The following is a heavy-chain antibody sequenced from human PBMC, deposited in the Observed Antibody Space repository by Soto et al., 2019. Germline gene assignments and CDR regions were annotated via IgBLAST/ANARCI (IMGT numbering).Heavy chain of an antibody. D-gene: IGHD1-26*01. CDR3: ARDGGRHSGGIDY. CDR1: GGTFSSYS. CDR2: IIPIFGTA. J-gene: IGHJ4*02. V-gene: IGHV1-69*13. Sequence: SVKVSCKASGGTFSSYSINWVRQAPGQGLEWMGEIIPIFGTANYAQKFQGRVTITADESTSTAYMELSSLRSEDTAVYYCARDGGRHSGGIDYWGQGTLVTVS.